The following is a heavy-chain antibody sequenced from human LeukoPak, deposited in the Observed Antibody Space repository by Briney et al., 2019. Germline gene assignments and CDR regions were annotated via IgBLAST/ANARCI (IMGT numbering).Heavy chain of an antibody. CDR1: GFTFSSSA. D-gene: IGHD6-13*01. Sequence: GSLRLSCAASGFTFSSSAMSWVRQAPGKGLEWVSSISGSGSGGSTYYADSVKGRFTISRDNSKNTLYLQMNSLRAEDTAVYYCAKVRQQLVHVGWFDPWGQGTLVTVSS. V-gene: IGHV3-23*01. J-gene: IGHJ5*02. CDR3: AKVRQQLVHVGWFDP. CDR2: ISGSGSGGST.